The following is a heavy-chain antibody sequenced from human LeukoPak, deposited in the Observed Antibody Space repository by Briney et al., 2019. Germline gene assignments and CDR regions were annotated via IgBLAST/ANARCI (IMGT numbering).Heavy chain of an antibody. V-gene: IGHV4-39*01. Sequence: QSSETLSLTCTVSGGSISSSTYYWGWIRQPPGKGLEWIGSIYYSGSTYSNPSLKSRVTIPVDTSKNQFSLELSSVTAADTAVYYCARLAAAGTYYMDVWGKGTTVTVSS. J-gene: IGHJ6*03. CDR2: IYYSGST. CDR3: ARLAAAGTYYMDV. CDR1: GGSISSSTYY. D-gene: IGHD6-13*01.